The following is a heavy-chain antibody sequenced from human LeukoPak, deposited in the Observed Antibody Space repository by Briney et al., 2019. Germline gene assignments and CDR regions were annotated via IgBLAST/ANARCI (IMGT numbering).Heavy chain of an antibody. CDR3: ARDAGPMVRGLIGYYGMDV. Sequence: GGSLRLSCVASGFTFSRYGMNWVRQAPAKGLEWVAVIWEGGSEKYSADSGKGRFTISRDNSKNTLSLQMDGLRAEDTAVYYCARDAGPMVRGLIGYYGMDVWGQGTTVTVSS. CDR2: IWEGGSEK. D-gene: IGHD3-10*01. CDR1: GFTFSRYG. V-gene: IGHV3-33*01. J-gene: IGHJ6*02.